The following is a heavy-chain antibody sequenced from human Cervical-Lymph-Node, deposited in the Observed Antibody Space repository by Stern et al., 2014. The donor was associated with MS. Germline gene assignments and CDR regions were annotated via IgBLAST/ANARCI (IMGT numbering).Heavy chain of an antibody. Sequence: QVQLQESGPGLVKPSQTLSLTCTVSGGSISSGAYYWSWIRQPPGKGLEWIGYIYYSGSTYYNPSLKSRVTISVDTSKNQFSLKLSSVTAADTAVYYCASANCSSTSCPNWFDPRGQGTLVTVSS. CDR1: GGSISSGAYY. CDR2: IYYSGST. V-gene: IGHV4-30-4*01. J-gene: IGHJ5*02. CDR3: ASANCSSTSCPNWFDP. D-gene: IGHD2-2*01.